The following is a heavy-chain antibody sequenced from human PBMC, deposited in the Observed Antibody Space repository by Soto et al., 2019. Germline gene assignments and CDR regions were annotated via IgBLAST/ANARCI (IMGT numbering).Heavy chain of an antibody. V-gene: IGHV4-30-4*01. CDR1: GGSISSGDYY. CDR3: AREGYSYGFGLDY. J-gene: IGHJ4*02. D-gene: IGHD5-18*01. Sequence: SETLSLTCTVSGGSISSGDYYWSWIRQPPGKGLEWIGYIYYSGSTYYNPSLKSRVTISVDTSKNQFSLKLSSVTAADTAVYYCAREGYSYGFGLDYWGQGTLVTVSS. CDR2: IYYSGST.